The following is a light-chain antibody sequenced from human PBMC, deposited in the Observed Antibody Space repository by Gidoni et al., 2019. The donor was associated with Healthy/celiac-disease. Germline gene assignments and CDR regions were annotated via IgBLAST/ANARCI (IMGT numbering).Light chain of an antibody. V-gene: IGKV1-39*01. CDR2: AAS. CDR3: QQSYSTRL. Sequence: DIQMTQSPSSLSASVGDRVTITCRASQSISSYLNWYQQKPGKAPKLLIYAASSLQSGVPSRFSGSGSGTDFTLTISSLQPEDFATYYCQQSYSTRLFXPXTKVDIK. J-gene: IGKJ3*01. CDR1: QSISSY.